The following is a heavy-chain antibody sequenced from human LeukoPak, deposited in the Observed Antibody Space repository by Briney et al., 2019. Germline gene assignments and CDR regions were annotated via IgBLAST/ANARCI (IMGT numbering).Heavy chain of an antibody. J-gene: IGHJ4*02. CDR2: ISSSGTTI. V-gene: IGHV3-48*03. D-gene: IGHD2-15*01. CDR3: ARSGVVALDY. CDR1: GFTFNSYE. Sequence: GGSLRLSCAASGFTFNSYEMKWVRQAPGKGLEWVSYISSSGTTIYNADSVKGRFTISRDNAKNSLYLQMNSLRVEDTAVYYCARSGVVALDYWGQGTLVTVSS.